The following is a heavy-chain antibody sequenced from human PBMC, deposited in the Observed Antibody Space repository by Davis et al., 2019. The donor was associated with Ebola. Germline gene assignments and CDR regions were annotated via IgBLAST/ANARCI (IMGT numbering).Heavy chain of an antibody. J-gene: IGHJ4*02. CDR1: GFTVSRNY. D-gene: IGHD6-13*01. Sequence: GGSLRLSCAASGFTVSRNYMSWVRQAPGKGLEWVSVIYSGGSTYYADSEKGRFTISRDNAKNTLYLQMKSMRAEDTAVYYCARGAAAGTIALSYWGKGTLVTVSS. CDR3: ARGAAAGTIALSY. CDR2: IYSGGST. V-gene: IGHV3-53*01.